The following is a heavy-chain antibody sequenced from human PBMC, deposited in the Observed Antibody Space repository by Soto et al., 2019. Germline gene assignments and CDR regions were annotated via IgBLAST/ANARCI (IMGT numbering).Heavy chain of an antibody. Sequence: EVQLVESGGELAQPGGSLRLYCAASGFTLSNFWVNWVRQAPGKGLEWVANIKQGGIEKNYVDSVKGRFTISIDDTKNSLFLQMNNLRAEDTAVYYCLVTTSASDIRGRGTTVNVSS. V-gene: IGHV3-7*01. CDR3: LVTTSASDI. CDR2: IKQGGIEK. D-gene: IGHD4-17*01. J-gene: IGHJ3*02. CDR1: GFTLSNFW.